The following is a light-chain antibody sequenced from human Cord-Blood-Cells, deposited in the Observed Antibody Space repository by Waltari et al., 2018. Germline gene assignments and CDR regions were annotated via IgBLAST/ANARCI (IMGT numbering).Light chain of an antibody. CDR1: QSVSSSY. CDR3: QQYGGSPWT. J-gene: IGKJ1*01. Sequence: EIVLPQSPGTLSLSPGERASLSCRASQSVSSSYLAWYQQKPGKAPRLLIYGASSRATGIPDRFSGSGSGTDFTLTISRLEPEDFAVYYCQQYGGSPWTFGQGTKVEIK. CDR2: GAS. V-gene: IGKV3-20*01.